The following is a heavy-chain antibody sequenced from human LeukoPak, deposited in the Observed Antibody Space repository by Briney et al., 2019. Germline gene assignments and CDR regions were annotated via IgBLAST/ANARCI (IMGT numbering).Heavy chain of an antibody. D-gene: IGHD1-1*01. J-gene: IGHJ4*02. CDR2: ISHTGNT. CDR1: DVSFTNYY. CDR3: ARGPGHSFKY. V-gene: IGHV4-34*01. Sequence: SETLSLTCTVSDVSFTNYYWTWIRRYPGKALEWLGEISHTGNTHYNPSLKSRVTVSVDISADMSTTRVSLNLRSVTAADMAIYYCARGPGHSFKYWGQGTRVTVSS.